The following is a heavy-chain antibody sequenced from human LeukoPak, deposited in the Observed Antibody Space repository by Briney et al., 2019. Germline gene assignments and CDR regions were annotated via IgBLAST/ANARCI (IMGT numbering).Heavy chain of an antibody. CDR2: ISSSGSTI. J-gene: IGHJ4*02. CDR1: GFTFSSYE. V-gene: IGHV3-48*03. D-gene: IGHD2-15*01. Sequence: GGSLRLSCAASGFTFSSYEMNWVRQAPGKGLEWASYISSSGSTIYYADSVKGRFTISRDNAKNSLYLQMNSLRAEDTAVYYCARDPAGYCSGGSCFDYWGQGTLVTVSS. CDR3: ARDPAGYCSGGSCFDY.